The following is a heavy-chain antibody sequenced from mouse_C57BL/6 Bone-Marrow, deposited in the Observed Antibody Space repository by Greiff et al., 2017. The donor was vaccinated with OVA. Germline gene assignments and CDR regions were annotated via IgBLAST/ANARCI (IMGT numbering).Heavy chain of an antibody. CDR1: GYTFTSYW. CDR2: IHPNSGST. V-gene: IGHV1-64*01. D-gene: IGHD2-4*01. J-gene: IGHJ1*03. CDR3: ARRAIYYDYDGYFDV. Sequence: QVQLQQPGAELVKPGASVKLSCKASGYTFTSYWMHWVKQRPGQGLEWIGMIHPNSGSTNYNEKFKSKATLTVDKSSSTAYMQLSSLTSEDSAVYYCARRAIYYDYDGYFDVWGTGTTVTVSS.